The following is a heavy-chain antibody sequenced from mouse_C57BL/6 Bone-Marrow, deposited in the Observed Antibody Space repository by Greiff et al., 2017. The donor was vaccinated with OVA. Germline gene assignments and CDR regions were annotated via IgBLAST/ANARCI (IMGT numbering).Heavy chain of an antibody. D-gene: IGHD1-1*01. V-gene: IGHV5-17*01. J-gene: IGHJ2*01. CDR2: ISSGSSTI. CDR3: ARRSYYYSSSFFDY. Sequence: EVHLVESGGGLVKPGGSLKLSCAASGFTFSDYGMHWVRQAPEKGLEWVAYISSGSSTISYADTVKGRFTITRDNAKNTLFLQMTSLRSEDTAMYYCARRSYYYSSSFFDYWGQGTTLTVSS. CDR1: GFTFSDYG.